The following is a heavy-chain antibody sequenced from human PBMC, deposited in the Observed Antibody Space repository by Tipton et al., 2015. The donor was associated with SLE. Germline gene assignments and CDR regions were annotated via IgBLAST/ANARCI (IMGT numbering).Heavy chain of an antibody. Sequence: SLRLSCAASGFTFSSYAMTWVRQAPGKGLVCVSRINSDGSSTSYADSVKGRFTISRDNAKNTLYLQMNSLRAEDTAVYYCASEDYGSGRGDYWGQGTLVTVSS. D-gene: IGHD3-10*01. CDR2: INSDGSST. V-gene: IGHV3-74*01. CDR1: GFTFSSYA. J-gene: IGHJ4*02. CDR3: ASEDYGSGRGDY.